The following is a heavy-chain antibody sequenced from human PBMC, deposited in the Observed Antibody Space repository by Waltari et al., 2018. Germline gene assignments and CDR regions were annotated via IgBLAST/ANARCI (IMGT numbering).Heavy chain of an antibody. CDR1: GYTFTGYY. V-gene: IGHV1-2*06. Sequence: QVQLVQSGAEVKKPGASVKVSCKASGYTFTGYYMHWVRQAPGQGLEWMGRINPNSGGTNYAQKFQGRVTMTRDTSISTAYMELSSVTAADTAVYYCASFRLTGSAFDIWGQGTMVTVSS. CDR2: INPNSGGT. J-gene: IGHJ3*02. D-gene: IGHD7-27*01. CDR3: ASFRLTGSAFDI.